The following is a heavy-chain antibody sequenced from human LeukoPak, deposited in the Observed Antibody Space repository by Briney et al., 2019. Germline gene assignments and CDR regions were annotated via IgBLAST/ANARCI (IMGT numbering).Heavy chain of an antibody. Sequence: PGGSLRLSCAASGFTFDDYGMSWVRQAPGKGLEWVSGINWNGGSTGYADSVKGRFSISRDDAKNSLYLQMNSLRVEDTAVYYCARDRLGAAHDAFDIWGQGTMVTVSS. J-gene: IGHJ3*02. V-gene: IGHV3-20*04. CDR2: INWNGGST. CDR1: GFTFDDYG. D-gene: IGHD1-26*01. CDR3: ARDRLGAAHDAFDI.